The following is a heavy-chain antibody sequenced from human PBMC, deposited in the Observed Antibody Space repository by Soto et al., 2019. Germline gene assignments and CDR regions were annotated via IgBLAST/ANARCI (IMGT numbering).Heavy chain of an antibody. D-gene: IGHD3-10*01. CDR1: GGSISSYY. Sequence: SETLSLTCTVSGGSISSYYWSWIRQPPGKGLEWIGYIYYSGSTNYNPSLKSRVTISVDTSKNQFSLKLSSVTAADTAVYYCARQWRDYYGSGSYYKPGGSWFDPWGQGTLVTVSS. J-gene: IGHJ5*02. V-gene: IGHV4-59*01. CDR2: IYYSGST. CDR3: ARQWRDYYGSGSYYKPGGSWFDP.